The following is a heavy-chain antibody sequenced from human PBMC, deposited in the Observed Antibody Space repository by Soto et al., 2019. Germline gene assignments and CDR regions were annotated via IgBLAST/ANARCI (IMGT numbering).Heavy chain of an antibody. CDR3: AREGPDVLVYAYYYYYAMDV. V-gene: IGHV6-1*01. D-gene: IGHD2-8*01. CDR2: TYYRSKWYN. J-gene: IGHJ6*02. CDR1: GVSVSSNSAA. Sequence: PSQTLSLTCAISGVSVSSNSAAWNWIRQSPSRGLEWLGRTYYRSKWYNDYAVSVKSRITINPDTSKNQFSLQLNSVTPEDTAVYYCAREGPDVLVYAYYYYYAMDVWGQGTTVTV.